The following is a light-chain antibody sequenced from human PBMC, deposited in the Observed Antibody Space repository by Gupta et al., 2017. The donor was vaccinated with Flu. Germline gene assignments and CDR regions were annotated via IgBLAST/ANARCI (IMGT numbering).Light chain of an antibody. CDR1: QSVSNNY. J-gene: IGKJ4*01. V-gene: IGKV3-20*01. Sequence: EIVLTQTPDTLSLSPGERAALSCRASQSVSNNYLAWYQQKPGQAPRLLIYEASSRATGIPDRFSGSGSGTEFTLTIGRLEPEDFAVYYCQQEDCSPITFGRGTKVDIK. CDR3: QQEDCSPIT. CDR2: EAS.